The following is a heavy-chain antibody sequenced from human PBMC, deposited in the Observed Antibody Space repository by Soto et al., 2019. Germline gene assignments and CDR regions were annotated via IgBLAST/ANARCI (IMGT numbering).Heavy chain of an antibody. D-gene: IGHD1-1*01. Sequence: EASVKVSCKASGYTFSAHYVHWVRRAPGQGLEWVGMINPSARSASYAQKLRGRLTMDRDTSTTTVYMELSRPTSEDTAVYYCARDNSAANGVLDHWGLGTLVTVSS. J-gene: IGHJ4*02. CDR2: INPSARSA. V-gene: IGHV1-46*04. CDR1: GYTFSAHY. CDR3: ARDNSAANGVLDH.